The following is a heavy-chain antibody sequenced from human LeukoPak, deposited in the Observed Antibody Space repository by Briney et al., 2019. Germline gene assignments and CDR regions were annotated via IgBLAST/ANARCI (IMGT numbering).Heavy chain of an antibody. CDR2: FNREDDEP. CDR3: ATLDSYYDNSGRPLIPD. Sequence: ASVKVSCNISGYTLTDFSMHWVRQAPGKGLEWMGGFNREDDEPIYAPHFRGRVTVTEDTSTDTDYMELSSLRSEDTAVYYCATLDSYYDNSGRPLIPDWGQGTLVTVSS. J-gene: IGHJ4*02. CDR1: GYTLTDFS. D-gene: IGHD3-22*01. V-gene: IGHV1-24*01.